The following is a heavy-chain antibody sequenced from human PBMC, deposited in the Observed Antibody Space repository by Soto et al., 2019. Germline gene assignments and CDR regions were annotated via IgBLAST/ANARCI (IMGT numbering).Heavy chain of an antibody. Sequence: EVDLVESGGGLAQPGGSLRLSCAASGFAFSNYDMTWVRQAPGKGLEWVSGISGSGGSTYYADSVKGRFTISRDNSKNTLYLQMNSLRAEDTAVYYCAKDLPYSSLYYWGQGTLVTVSS. D-gene: IGHD6-6*01. J-gene: IGHJ4*02. V-gene: IGHV3-23*04. CDR3: AKDLPYSSLYY. CDR2: ISGSGGST. CDR1: GFAFSNYD.